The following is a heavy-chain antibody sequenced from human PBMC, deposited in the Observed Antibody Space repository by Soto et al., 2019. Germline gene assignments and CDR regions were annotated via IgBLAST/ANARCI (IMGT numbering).Heavy chain of an antibody. Sequence: QVQLVQSGAEVKKPGSSVKVSCKASGRTFSRYTITWVRQAPGQGLEWMGGITPMFGTPNYAQKFRGRVTITADESSSTADMELSSLRCEDTAMDFCARDGTLHASRAYYYLYGGQGTLVTVSS. V-gene: IGHV1-69*01. CDR3: ARDGTLHASRAYYYLY. D-gene: IGHD3-22*01. CDR2: ITPMFGTP. J-gene: IGHJ4*02. CDR1: GRTFSRYT.